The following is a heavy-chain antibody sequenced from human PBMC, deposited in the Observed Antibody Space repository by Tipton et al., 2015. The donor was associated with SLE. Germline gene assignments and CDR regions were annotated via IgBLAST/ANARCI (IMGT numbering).Heavy chain of an antibody. J-gene: IGHJ3*02. CDR3: ARDRAFYYGSGPDAFDI. V-gene: IGHV4-31*03. CDR2: IYYDGNS. CDR1: GGSITNDAYY. D-gene: IGHD3-10*01. Sequence: TLSLTCTVSGGSITNDAYYWSWIRQSPGKGLEWIGYIYYDGNSHYNPSLKSRLSISVDTSKNQFSLKLSSVTAADTAVYYCARDRAFYYGSGPDAFDIWGQGTMVTVSS.